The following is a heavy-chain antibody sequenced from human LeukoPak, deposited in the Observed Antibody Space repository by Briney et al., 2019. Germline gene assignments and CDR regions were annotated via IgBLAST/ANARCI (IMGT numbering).Heavy chain of an antibody. J-gene: IGHJ4*02. CDR2: VYSSGST. CDR1: GDSVSDYY. Sequence: SSETLSLTCTVSGDSVSDYYWNWIRQPAGKGLEWIGRVYSSGSTNYDPSLKSRLTMSLDTSKNQFSLKLSSVTAADTAVYYCARDHRMVGHYDSWGQGMLVTVSS. D-gene: IGHD1-26*01. CDR3: ARDHRMVGHYDS. V-gene: IGHV4-4*07.